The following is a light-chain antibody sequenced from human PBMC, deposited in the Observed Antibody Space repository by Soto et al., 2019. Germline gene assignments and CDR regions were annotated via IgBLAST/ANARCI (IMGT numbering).Light chain of an antibody. CDR3: AAWDDSLNGVV. V-gene: IGLV1-44*01. CDR1: SSNIGSNT. Sequence: QSVLTQPPSASGTPGQRVTISCSGSSSNIGSNTVKWYQQLPGTAPKLLIYSNNQRPSGVPDRFSGSKSGTSACPAISGLQSEDEADYYCAAWDDSLNGVVFGGGTKLTVL. J-gene: IGLJ2*01. CDR2: SNN.